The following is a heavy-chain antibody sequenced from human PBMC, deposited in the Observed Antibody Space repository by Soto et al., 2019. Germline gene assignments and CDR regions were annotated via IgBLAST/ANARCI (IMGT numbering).Heavy chain of an antibody. CDR1: GYTFTSYD. Sequence: QVQLVQSGAEVKKPGASVKVSCKASGYTFTSYDINWVRQATGQGPEWMGWMNPNGGNTGYAQKFQGRVTMTRNTSISTAYMELSSLRSEDTAVYYCARGITIFGVVIVSDWGQGTLVTVSS. D-gene: IGHD3-3*01. V-gene: IGHV1-8*01. J-gene: IGHJ4*02. CDR3: ARGITIFGVVIVSD. CDR2: MNPNGGNT.